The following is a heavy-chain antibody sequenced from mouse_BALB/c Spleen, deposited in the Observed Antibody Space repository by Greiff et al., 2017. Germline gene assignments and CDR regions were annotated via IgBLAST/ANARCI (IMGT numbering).Heavy chain of an antibody. J-gene: IGHJ1*01. CDR1: GYSFTGYY. CDR2: INPYNGAT. D-gene: IGHD2-1*01. V-gene: IGHV1-31*01. CDR3: ARNYGNRYFDV. Sequence: VQLKQSGPELVKPGASVKISCKASGYSFTGYYMHWVKQSHVKSLEWIGRINPYNGATSYNQNFKDKASLTVDKSSSTAYMELHSLTSEDSAVYYCARNYGNRYFDVWGAGTTVTVSS.